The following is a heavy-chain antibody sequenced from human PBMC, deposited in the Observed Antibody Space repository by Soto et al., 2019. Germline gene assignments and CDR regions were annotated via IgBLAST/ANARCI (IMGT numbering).Heavy chain of an antibody. Sequence: SETLSLTCPVSGGSISSGDYYWSWIRQPPGKGLEWIGYIYYSGSTYYNPSLKSRVTISVDTSKNQFSLKLSSVTAADTAVYYCARALYNWNYMAFDYWGQGTLVTVSS. CDR1: GGSISSGDYY. CDR3: ARALYNWNYMAFDY. CDR2: IYYSGST. V-gene: IGHV4-30-4*01. J-gene: IGHJ4*02. D-gene: IGHD1-7*01.